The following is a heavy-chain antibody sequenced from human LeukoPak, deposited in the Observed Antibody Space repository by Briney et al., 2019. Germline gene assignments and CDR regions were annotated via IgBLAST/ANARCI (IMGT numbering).Heavy chain of an antibody. CDR2: DGTNT. Sequence: VGSLRLSSAASVFSSRTCGIRSGPHGPRKGLDWVAIDGTNTYYADSVNGRFTISRDNSKNTLYLQMNSLSGEDTAVYYCGSDKDWYFDYWGQGTLVTVSS. CDR3: GSDKDWYFDY. CDR1: VFSSRTCG. V-gene: IGHV3-33*01. J-gene: IGHJ4*02. D-gene: IGHD3/OR15-3a*01.